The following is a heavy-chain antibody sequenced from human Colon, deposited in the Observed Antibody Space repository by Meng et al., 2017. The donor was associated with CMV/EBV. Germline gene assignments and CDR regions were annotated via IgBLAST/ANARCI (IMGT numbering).Heavy chain of an antibody. CDR3: VRYANSHYGMDV. CDR2: IKEDGSGQ. V-gene: IGHV3-7*01. J-gene: IGHJ6*02. CDR1: GFTFTNFW. D-gene: IGHD2-21*01. Sequence: GGSLRLSCAASGFTFTNFWMTWVRQAPGKGLQWVANIKEDGSGQWYVDSVKGRFTTSRDNAKQSVYLQMDSLRVEDTAVYYCVRYANSHYGMDVWGQGTTVTVSS.